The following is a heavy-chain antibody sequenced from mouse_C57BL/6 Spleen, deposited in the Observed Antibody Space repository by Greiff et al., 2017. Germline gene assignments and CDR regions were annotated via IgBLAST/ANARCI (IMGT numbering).Heavy chain of an antibody. Sequence: EVKLMESGEGLVKPGGSLKLSCAASGFTFSSYAMSWARQTPEKRLEWVAYISSGGDYIYYADTVKGRFTISRDNARNTLYLQMSSLKSEDTAMYYCTRDYYGSSYAMDYWGQGTSVTVSS. CDR1: GFTFSSYA. D-gene: IGHD1-1*01. CDR2: ISSGGDYI. V-gene: IGHV5-9-1*02. CDR3: TRDYYGSSYAMDY. J-gene: IGHJ4*01.